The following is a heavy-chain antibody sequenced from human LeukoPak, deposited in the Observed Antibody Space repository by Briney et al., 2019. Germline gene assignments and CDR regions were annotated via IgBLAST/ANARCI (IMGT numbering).Heavy chain of an antibody. J-gene: IGHJ5*02. CDR2: ISAYSGNT. CDR3: ARGGFCSNTSCWGNWFDP. Sequence: ASVKVSCKTSGYTFTSYGISWVRQAPGQGLEWMGWISAYSGNTNYAQKLQGRVTMITDTSTSTAYMELRSLRSDDTAVYYCARGGFCSNTSCWGNWFDPWGQGTLVTVSS. D-gene: IGHD2-2*01. V-gene: IGHV1-18*01. CDR1: GYTFTSYG.